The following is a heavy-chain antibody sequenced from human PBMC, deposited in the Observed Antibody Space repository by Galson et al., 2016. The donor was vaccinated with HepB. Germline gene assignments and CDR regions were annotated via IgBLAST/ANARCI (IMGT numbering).Heavy chain of an antibody. CDR3: ARGRYQLLSGLDV. Sequence: VKVSCKASGYTFTDYYMHWVRQAPGQGLDWIGWINPNSGGTKYAQKFQGWVTMTRDTSITTGYMELRRLKSGGTAKYFCARGRYQLLSGLDVWDQGTMVTVSS. J-gene: IGHJ3*01. V-gene: IGHV1-2*04. CDR1: GYTFTDYY. CDR2: INPNSGGT. D-gene: IGHD2-2*01.